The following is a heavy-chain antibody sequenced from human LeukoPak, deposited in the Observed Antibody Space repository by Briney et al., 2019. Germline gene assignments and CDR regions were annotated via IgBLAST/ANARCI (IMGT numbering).Heavy chain of an antibody. D-gene: IGHD5-18*01. CDR3: ARVMSSVGYSYGLYFDY. CDR2: IYYSGST. CDR1: GDSISSGGYY. Sequence: PSETLSLTCTVSGDSISSGGYYWSWIRQHPGKGLEWIGYIYYSGSTYYNPSLKSRVTISVDTSQNQFSLKLSSVTAADTAVYYCARVMSSVGYSYGLYFDYWGQGTLVTVSS. V-gene: IGHV4-31*03. J-gene: IGHJ4*02.